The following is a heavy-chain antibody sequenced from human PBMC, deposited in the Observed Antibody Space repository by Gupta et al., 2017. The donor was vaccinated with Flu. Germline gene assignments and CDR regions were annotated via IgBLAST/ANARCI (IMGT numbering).Heavy chain of an antibody. CDR3: ARERARKLDY. CDR2: MSSSGSTV. J-gene: IGHJ4*02. CDR1: SAYY. Sequence: SAYYMSCIRQAPGTGLDWISYMSSSGSTVYYADSVKVRFTISRDNAKNSLYLQMNSLRAEDTAVYYCARERARKLDYWGQGTLVTVSS. V-gene: IGHV3-11*01.